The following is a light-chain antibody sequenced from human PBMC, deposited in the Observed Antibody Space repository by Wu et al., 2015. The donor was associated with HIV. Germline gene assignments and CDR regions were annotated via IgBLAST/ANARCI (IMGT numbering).Light chain of an antibody. CDR3: QQYGSSPLT. J-gene: IGKJ4*01. Sequence: GARATLSCRASQRVSTFVAWYQHRPGQAPRLVIYGASNRATGIPARFSGSGSETDFTLTISRLEPEDFAVYYCQQYGSSPLTFGGGTKVDI. V-gene: IGKV3-20*01. CDR2: GAS. CDR1: QRVSTF.